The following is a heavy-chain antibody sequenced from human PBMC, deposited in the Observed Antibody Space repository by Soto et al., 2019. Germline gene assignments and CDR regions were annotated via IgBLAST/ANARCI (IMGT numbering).Heavy chain of an antibody. J-gene: IGHJ4*02. CDR2: IYSGGST. CDR3: ARPLYDFWSGYYSGEYDY. CDR1: GFTVSSNY. V-gene: IGHV3-66*01. Sequence: GGSLRLSCAASGFTVSSNYMSWVRQAPGKGLEWVSVIYSGGSTYYADSVKGRFTISRDNSKNTPYLQMNSLRAEDTAGYYCARPLYDFWSGYYSGEYDYWGQGTLVTVSS. D-gene: IGHD3-3*01.